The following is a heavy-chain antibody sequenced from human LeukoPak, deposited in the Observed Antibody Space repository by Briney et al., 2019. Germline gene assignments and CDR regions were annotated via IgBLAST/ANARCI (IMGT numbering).Heavy chain of an antibody. CDR1: GGSFSGYY. D-gene: IGHD3-3*01. CDR3: ARGHRITIFGVVIIVGNWFDP. J-gene: IGHJ5*02. CDR2: INHSGST. V-gene: IGHV4-34*01. Sequence: PSETLSLTCAVYGGSFSGYYWSWIRQPPGKGLEWIGEINHSGSTNYNPSLKSRVTISVDTSKNQFSLKLSSVTAADTAVYYCARGHRITIFGVVIIVGNWFDPWGQGTLATVSS.